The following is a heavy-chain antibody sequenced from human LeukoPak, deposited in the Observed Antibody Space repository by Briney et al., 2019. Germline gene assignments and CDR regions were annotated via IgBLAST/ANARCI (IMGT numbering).Heavy chain of an antibody. Sequence: PSETLSLTCTVSGGSISSYYWSWIRQPPGKGLEWIGYIYYSGSTNYNPSLKSRVTISVDTSKNQFSLKLSSVTAADTAVYYCARETPLAANGFDPWGQGTLVTVSS. D-gene: IGHD2-15*01. CDR1: GGSISSYY. V-gene: IGHV4-59*01. CDR3: ARETPLAANGFDP. J-gene: IGHJ5*02. CDR2: IYYSGST.